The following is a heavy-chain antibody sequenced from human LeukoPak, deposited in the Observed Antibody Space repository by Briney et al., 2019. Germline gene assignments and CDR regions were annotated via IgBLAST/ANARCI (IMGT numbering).Heavy chain of an antibody. CDR1: GYSNSSGYY. Sequence: PSETLSLTCTVSGYSNSSGYYWGWIRQPPGKGLEWIGSIYHSGSTYYNPSLKSRVTISVDTSKNQFSLKLSSVTAADTAVYYCARAEYSSSSYEDYWGQGTLVTVSS. V-gene: IGHV4-38-2*02. D-gene: IGHD6-6*01. CDR3: ARAEYSSSSYEDY. CDR2: IYHSGST. J-gene: IGHJ4*02.